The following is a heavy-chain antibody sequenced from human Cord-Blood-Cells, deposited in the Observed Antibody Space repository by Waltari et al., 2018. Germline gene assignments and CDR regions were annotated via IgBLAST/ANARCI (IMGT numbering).Heavy chain of an antibody. CDR3: ARFAQLWFREYWFDP. CDR1: GGSISSGGYS. J-gene: IGHJ5*02. D-gene: IGHD3-10*01. V-gene: IGHV4-30-2*01. CDR2: IYHSACT. Sequence: QLQLQESGSGLVKPSQTLSLTCAVSGGSISSGGYSWSWLRQPPGKGLEGIGYIYHSACTDYDPSLESRVTISVDRSKDQFSLKLSSVTAADTDVYYCARFAQLWFREYWFDPWGQGTLVTVSS.